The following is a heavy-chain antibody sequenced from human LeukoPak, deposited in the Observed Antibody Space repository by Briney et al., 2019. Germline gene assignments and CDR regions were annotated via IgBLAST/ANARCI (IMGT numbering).Heavy chain of an antibody. D-gene: IGHD2/OR15-2a*01. CDR2: ISGGGDNT. J-gene: IGHJ4*02. CDR1: GFTFSSYA. V-gene: IGHV3-23*01. Sequence: QTGGSLRLSCAASGFTFSSYAMSWVRQAPGKGLEWVSAISGGGDNTYYADSVKGRFTMSRDNSKNTLYLQMNSLRVEDTAVYYCVLCGVLRTYWGQGTLVTVSS. CDR3: VLCGVLRTY.